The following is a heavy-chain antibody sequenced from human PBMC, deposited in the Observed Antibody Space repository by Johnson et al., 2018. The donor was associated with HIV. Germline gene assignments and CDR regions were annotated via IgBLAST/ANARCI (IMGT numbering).Heavy chain of an antibody. CDR3: ARGRYDSSGPGGAFDI. J-gene: IGHJ3*02. CDR1: GFTFSSYA. V-gene: IGHV3-30-3*01. D-gene: IGHD3-22*01. Sequence: QVQLVESGGGVVQPGRSLRLSCAASGFTFSSYAMHWVRQAPGKGLEWVAVISYAGSNKYYADSVKGRFTISRDNSKNTLYLQMNSLRAEDTAVYYCARGRYDSSGPGGAFDIWGQGTMVTVSS. CDR2: ISYAGSNK.